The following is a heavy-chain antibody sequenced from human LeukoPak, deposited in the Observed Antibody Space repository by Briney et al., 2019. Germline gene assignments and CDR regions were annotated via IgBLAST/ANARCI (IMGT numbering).Heavy chain of an antibody. D-gene: IGHD2-15*01. J-gene: IGHJ6*02. CDR1: GYTFTGYY. CDR3: ARDFVVVVAATQEGYYYYGMDV. CDR2: INPNSGGT. Sequence: ASVKVSCKASGYTFTGYYMHWVRQAPGQGLEWMGWINPNSGGTNYAQKFQGRVTMTRDTSISTAYMELSRLRSDDTAVYYCARDFVVVVAATQEGYYYYGMDVWGQGTTVTVSS. V-gene: IGHV1-2*02.